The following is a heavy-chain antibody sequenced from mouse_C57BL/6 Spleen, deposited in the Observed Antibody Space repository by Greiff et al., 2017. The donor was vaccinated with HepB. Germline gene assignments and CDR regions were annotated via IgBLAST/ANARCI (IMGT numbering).Heavy chain of an antibody. CDR2: ISSGGSYT. CDR1: GFTFSSYG. CDR3: ARHGPQAEAMDY. D-gene: IGHD3-2*02. Sequence: EVMLVESGGDLVKPGGSLKLSCAASGFTFSSYGMSWVRQTPDKRLEWVATISSGGSYTYYPDSVKGRFTISRDNAKNTLYLQMSSLKSEDTAMYYCARHGPQAEAMDYWGQGTSVTVSS. V-gene: IGHV5-6*01. J-gene: IGHJ4*01.